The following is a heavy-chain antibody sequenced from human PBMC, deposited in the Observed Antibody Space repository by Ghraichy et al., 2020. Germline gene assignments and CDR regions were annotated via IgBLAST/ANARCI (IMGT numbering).Heavy chain of an antibody. CDR3: ARHGRGLNPRGFDY. Sequence: SQTLSLTCTVSGGSISSSSYYWGWIRQPPGKGLEWIGSIYYSGSTYYNPSLKSRVTISVDTSKNQFSLKLSSVTAADTAVYYCARHGRGLNPRGFDYWGQGTLVTVSS. CDR2: IYYSGST. V-gene: IGHV4-39*01. D-gene: IGHD1-26*01. J-gene: IGHJ4*02. CDR1: GGSISSSSYY.